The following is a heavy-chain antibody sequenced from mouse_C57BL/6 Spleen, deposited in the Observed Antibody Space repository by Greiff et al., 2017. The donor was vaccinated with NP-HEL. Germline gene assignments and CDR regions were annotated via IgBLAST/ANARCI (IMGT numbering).Heavy chain of an antibody. D-gene: IGHD1-1*01. CDR1: GFTFSSYA. CDR3: ARIYYYGSSPWFAY. Sequence: EVQGVESGGGLVKPGGSLKLSCAASGFTFSSYAMSWVRQTPEKRLEWVATISDGGSYTYYPDNVKGRFTISRDNAKNNLYLQMSHLKSEDTAMYYCARIYYYGSSPWFAYWGQGTLVTVSA. J-gene: IGHJ3*01. CDR2: ISDGGSYT. V-gene: IGHV5-4*01.